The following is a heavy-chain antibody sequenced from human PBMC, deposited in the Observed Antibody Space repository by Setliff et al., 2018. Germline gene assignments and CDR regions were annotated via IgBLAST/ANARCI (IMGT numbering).Heavy chain of an antibody. Sequence: ASVKVSCKASGYTFTSYGISWVRQAPGQGLEWMGWISAYNGNTNYAQKLQVRVTMTTDTATSTAYMELSSLRSEDTAVYYCARTYSSSWYYYYGMDVWGQGTTVTVSS. J-gene: IGHJ6*02. CDR2: ISAYNGNT. CDR3: ARTYSSSWYYYYGMDV. D-gene: IGHD6-13*01. CDR1: GYTFTSYG. V-gene: IGHV1-18*01.